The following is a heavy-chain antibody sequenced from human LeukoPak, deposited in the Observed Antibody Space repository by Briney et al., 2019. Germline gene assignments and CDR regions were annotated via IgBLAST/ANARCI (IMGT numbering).Heavy chain of an antibody. D-gene: IGHD3-22*01. Sequence: TVKVSCKASGGTFSSYAISWVRPAPGQGLEWMGGIIPIFGTANHAQKFQRRVTITADESTSTAYMELSSLRSEDTAVYYCARAPVVSRTNYYYYYMDVWGKGTTVTVSS. V-gene: IGHV1-69*01. CDR1: GGTFSSYA. J-gene: IGHJ6*03. CDR3: ARAPVVSRTNYYYYYMDV. CDR2: IIPIFGTA.